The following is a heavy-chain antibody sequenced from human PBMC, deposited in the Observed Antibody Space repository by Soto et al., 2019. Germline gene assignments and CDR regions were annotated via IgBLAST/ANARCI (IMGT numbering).Heavy chain of an antibody. CDR2: ISSNGGST. Sequence: GGSLRLSCSASGFTFSSYAMHWVRQAPGKGLEYVSAISSNGGSTYYADSVKGRFTISRDNSKNTLYLQMSSLRAEDTAVYYCVKDHYVYEWVPYYYYGMDVWGQGTTVTVSS. J-gene: IGHJ6*02. V-gene: IGHV3-64D*06. CDR1: GFTFSSYA. CDR3: VKDHYVYEWVPYYYYGMDV. D-gene: IGHD6-19*01.